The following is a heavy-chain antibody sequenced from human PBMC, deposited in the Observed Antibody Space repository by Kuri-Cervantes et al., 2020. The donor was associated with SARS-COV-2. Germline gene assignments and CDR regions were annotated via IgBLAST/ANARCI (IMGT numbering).Heavy chain of an antibody. D-gene: IGHD3-10*01. V-gene: IGHV4-59*01. CDR1: GGSISSYY. CDR3: ARTLDYYGSGTYCFDY. J-gene: IGHJ4*02. Sequence: ESLKISCTVSGGSISSYYWSWIRQPPGKGLEWIGYIYYSGSTNYNPSLKSRVTISVDTSKNQFSLKLNSVTPADTAVYYCARTLDYYGSGTYCFDYRGQGTLVTVSS. CDR2: IYYSGST.